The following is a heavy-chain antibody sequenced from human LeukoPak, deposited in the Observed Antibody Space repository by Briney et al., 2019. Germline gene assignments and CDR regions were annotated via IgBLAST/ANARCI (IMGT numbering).Heavy chain of an antibody. CDR2: ISSGGTYI. D-gene: IGHD2-15*01. V-gene: IGHV3-21*01. CDR3: ARDRPTGRSRGVVVQ. Sequence: PGGSLRLPCAASGFTFDTYAMTWVRQAPGKGLEWVPSISSGGTYIYYAESVRGRSTISRDNTKNFLYLQLSTLRVEDTAVYYCARDRPTGRSRGVVVQWGQGTLVTVSS. J-gene: IGHJ4*02. CDR1: GFTFDTYA.